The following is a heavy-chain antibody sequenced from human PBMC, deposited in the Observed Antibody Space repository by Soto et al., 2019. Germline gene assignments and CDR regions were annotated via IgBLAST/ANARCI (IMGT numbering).Heavy chain of an antibody. D-gene: IGHD4-17*01. CDR1: GFTFSSYA. CDR2: IWYDGSNK. V-gene: IGHV3-33*08. J-gene: IGHJ4*02. Sequence: RGSLRLSCSASGFTFSSYAMHWVRQAPGKGLEWVAAIWYDGSNKYYADSVKGRFTISRDNSKNTLYLQMNSLRAEDTAVYYCARDHIATTVTRFDYWGQGTLVTVSS. CDR3: ARDHIATTVTRFDY.